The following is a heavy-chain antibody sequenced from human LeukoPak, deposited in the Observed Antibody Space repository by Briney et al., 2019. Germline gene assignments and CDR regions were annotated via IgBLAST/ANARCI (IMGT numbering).Heavy chain of an antibody. CDR2: IKQDGSEK. Sequence: GGSLRLSCAASGFTFSSYWMSWVRQAPGKGLEWVANIKQDGSEKYYVDSVKGRFTISRDNAKNSLYLQMNSLRAEDTAVYYCASPDCSSTSCYVGAWDYWGQGTLVTVSS. CDR3: ASPDCSSTSCYVGAWDY. D-gene: IGHD2-2*01. V-gene: IGHV3-7*01. J-gene: IGHJ4*02. CDR1: GFTFSSYW.